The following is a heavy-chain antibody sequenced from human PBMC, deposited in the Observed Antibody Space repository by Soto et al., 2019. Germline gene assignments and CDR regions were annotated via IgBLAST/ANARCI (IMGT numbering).Heavy chain of an antibody. CDR1: GYIFVNYG. Sequence: GASVKVSCKASGYIFVNYGIAWVRQAPGQGLEWMGWISPYTGNTHSATKIQGRLTMTTDTSTSTAYMDLGSLRSEDTAVYYCARDRGGGSYFLIGNYWGQGTLVTVSS. V-gene: IGHV1-18*01. D-gene: IGHD1-26*01. CDR2: ISPYTGNT. J-gene: IGHJ4*02. CDR3: ARDRGGGSYFLIGNY.